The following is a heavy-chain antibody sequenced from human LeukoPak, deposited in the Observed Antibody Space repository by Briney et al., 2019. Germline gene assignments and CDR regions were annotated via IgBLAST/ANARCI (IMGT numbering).Heavy chain of an antibody. J-gene: IGHJ4*02. CDR1: GFTFSSYG. CDR3: ARGEPGRPYPDDY. D-gene: IGHD6-6*01. V-gene: IGHV3-33*01. Sequence: AGGSLRLSCAASGFTFSSYGMHWVRQAPGKGLEWVAVIWYDGSNKYYADSVKGRFTISRDNSKNTLYLQMNSLRAEDTAVYFCARGEPGRPYPDDYWGQGTLVTVSS. CDR2: IWYDGSNK.